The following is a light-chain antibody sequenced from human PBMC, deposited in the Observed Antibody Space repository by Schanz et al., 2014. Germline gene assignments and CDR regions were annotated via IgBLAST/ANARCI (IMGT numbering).Light chain of an antibody. V-gene: IGLV2-14*02. CDR2: EGS. CDR3: SSFTSSSSCL. J-gene: IGLJ7*01. Sequence: QSALTQPASVSGSPGQSITISCTGTSSDVGSYNLVSWYQQHPGKAPKLMIYEGSKRPSGVSNRFSGSKSGNTASLTISGLQAEDEADYYCSSFTSSSSCLFGGGTQLTVL. CDR1: SSDVGSYNL.